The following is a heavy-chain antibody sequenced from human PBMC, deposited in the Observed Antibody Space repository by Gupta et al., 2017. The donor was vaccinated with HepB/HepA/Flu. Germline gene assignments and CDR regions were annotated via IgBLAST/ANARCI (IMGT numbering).Heavy chain of an antibody. D-gene: IGHD6-13*01. J-gene: IGHJ3*02. CDR3: ASEAGALDAFDI. CDR2: INHSGST. V-gene: IGHV4-34*01. CDR1: GGFFSGYS. Sequence: QVQLQLWGAGLLKPSEPLSLTWAVYGGFFSGYSWRWIRQPPGKGLEWIGEINHSGSTNYNPSLKSRVTISVDTSKNQFSLKLSSVTAADTAVYYCASEAGALDAFDIWGQGTMVTVSS.